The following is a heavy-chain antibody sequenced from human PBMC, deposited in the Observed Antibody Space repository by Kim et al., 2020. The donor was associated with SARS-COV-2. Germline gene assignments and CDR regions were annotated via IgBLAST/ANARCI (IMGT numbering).Heavy chain of an antibody. V-gene: IGHV3-23*01. CDR3: AADRGWELAAKFDY. CDR1: GFTFSSYA. Sequence: GGSLRLSCAASGFTFSSYAMSWVRQAPGKGLEWVSAISGSGGNTYYADFVKGRFTISRDNSKNTLYLQMNSLRAEDTAVYYCAADRGWELAAKFDYWGQGTLVTVSS. D-gene: IGHD1-26*01. CDR2: ISGSGGNT. J-gene: IGHJ4*02.